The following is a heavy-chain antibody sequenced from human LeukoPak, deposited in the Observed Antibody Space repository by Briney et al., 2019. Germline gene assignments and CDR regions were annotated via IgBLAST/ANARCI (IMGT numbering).Heavy chain of an antibody. CDR1: GGSSTGYY. D-gene: IGHD1-1*01. CDR3: ARFDGTNACDY. V-gene: IGHV4-34*01. CDR2: TNDSGNT. Sequence: SETLSLTCAVYGGSSTGYYWSWIRQPPGKGLEWIGETNDSGNTNYSPSLESRVTISVDTSKNQFSLKLSSVTAADTAVYYCARFDGTNACDYWGQGTLVTVSS. J-gene: IGHJ4*02.